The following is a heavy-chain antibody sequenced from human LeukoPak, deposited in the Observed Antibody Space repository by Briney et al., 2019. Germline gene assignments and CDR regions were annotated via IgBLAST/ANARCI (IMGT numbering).Heavy chain of an antibody. V-gene: IGHV1-2*04. J-gene: IGHJ4*02. CDR3: ARGGGEGLLWFGELFDY. Sequence: GASVKVSCKASGYTFTGYYMHWVRQAPGQGLEWMGWINPNSGGTNYAQKFQGWVTMTRDTSISTAYMELSRLRSDDTAVYYCARGGGEGLLWFGELFDYWGQGTLVTVSS. D-gene: IGHD3-10*01. CDR2: INPNSGGT. CDR1: GYTFTGYY.